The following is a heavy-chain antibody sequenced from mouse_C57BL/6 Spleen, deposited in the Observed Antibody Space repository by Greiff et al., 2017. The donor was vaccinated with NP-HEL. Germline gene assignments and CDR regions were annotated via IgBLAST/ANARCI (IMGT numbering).Heavy chain of an antibody. CDR2: INPSTGGT. J-gene: IGHJ4*01. Sequence: VQLKQSGPELVKPGASVKISCKASGYSFTGYYMNWVKQSPEKSLEWIGEINPSTGGTTYNQKFKAKATLTVDKSSSTAYMQLKSLTSEDSAVYYCARAYYSNYPYSFDYWGQGTSVTVSS. V-gene: IGHV1-42*01. CDR3: ARAYYSNYPYSFDY. D-gene: IGHD2-5*01. CDR1: GYSFTGYY.